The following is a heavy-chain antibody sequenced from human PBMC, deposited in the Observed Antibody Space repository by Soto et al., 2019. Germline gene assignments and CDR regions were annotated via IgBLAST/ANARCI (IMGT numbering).Heavy chain of an antibody. D-gene: IGHD5-12*01. Sequence: SETLSVTCTVSGGSISSYHWSWIRQPPGKGLEWIGYIYYSGSTNYNPSLESRVTISVDTSKNQFSLKLSSVTAADTAVYYCASSTRSGYDLYYYYYMDVWGKGTTVTVSS. CDR2: IYYSGST. CDR3: ASSTRSGYDLYYYYYMDV. CDR1: GGSISSYH. V-gene: IGHV4-59*08. J-gene: IGHJ6*03.